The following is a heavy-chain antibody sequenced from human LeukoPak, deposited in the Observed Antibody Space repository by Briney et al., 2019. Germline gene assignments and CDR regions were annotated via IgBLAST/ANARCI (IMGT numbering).Heavy chain of an antibody. Sequence: PSETLSLTCTVSGGSISSYYWSWIRQPAGKGLEWIGRIYISGSTNYNPSLKSRVTMSVDMSKKQFSLKLSSVTAADTAVYYCARALDCSSTTCYYYYYGMDVWGQGTTLTVSS. CDR3: ARALDCSSTTCYYYYYGMDV. D-gene: IGHD2-2*01. V-gene: IGHV4-4*07. CDR2: IYISGST. J-gene: IGHJ6*02. CDR1: GGSISSYY.